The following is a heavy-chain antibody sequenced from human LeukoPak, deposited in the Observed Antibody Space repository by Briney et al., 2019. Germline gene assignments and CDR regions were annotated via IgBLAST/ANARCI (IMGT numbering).Heavy chain of an antibody. D-gene: IGHD3-22*01. CDR3: ARHHYYDSSGYYTN. CDR1: GYTFTGYS. J-gene: IGHJ4*02. Sequence: ASVKVSCKASGYTFTGYSMHWVRQAPGQGLEWMGWINPNSGGTNYAQKFQGRVTMTRDTSISTAYMELSRLRSDDTAVYYCARHHYYDSSGYYTNWGQGTLVTVSS. V-gene: IGHV1-2*02. CDR2: INPNSGGT.